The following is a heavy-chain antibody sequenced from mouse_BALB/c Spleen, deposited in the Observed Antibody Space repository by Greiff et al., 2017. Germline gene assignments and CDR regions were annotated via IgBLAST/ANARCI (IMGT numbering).Heavy chain of an antibody. V-gene: IGHV14-3*02. CDR2: IDPANGNT. CDR3: AGEGNCRYYFDY. CDR1: GFNFKDTY. J-gene: IGHJ2*01. Sequence: VQLQQSGAELVKPGASVKLSCTASGFNFKDTYMHWVKQRPEQGLEWIGRIDPANGNTKYDPKFQGKATITADTSSNTAYLQLSSLTSEDTAVYYCAGEGNCRYYFDYWGQGTTLTVSS. D-gene: IGHD2-1*01.